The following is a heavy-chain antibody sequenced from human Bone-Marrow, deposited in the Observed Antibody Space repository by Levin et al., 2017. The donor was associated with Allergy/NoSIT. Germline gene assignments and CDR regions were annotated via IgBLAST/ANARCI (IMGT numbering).Heavy chain of an antibody. CDR3: ARDDVYGDRDFDY. V-gene: IGHV1-18*01. D-gene: IGHD4-17*01. CDR1: GYTFTSYG. Sequence: GESLKISCKASGYTFTSYGISWVRQAPGQGLEWMGWISGYNANTNYAQKLQGRVTMTTDTSTSTAYMELRSLRSDDTAVYYCARDDVYGDRDFDYWGQGTLVTVSS. CDR2: ISGYNANT. J-gene: IGHJ4*02.